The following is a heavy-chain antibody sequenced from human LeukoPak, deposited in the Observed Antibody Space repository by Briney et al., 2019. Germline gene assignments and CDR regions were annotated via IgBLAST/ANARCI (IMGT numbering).Heavy chain of an antibody. CDR2: ISHDGSQK. Sequence: GGSLRLSCAASGFTFSDYSMHWGRQAPGKGLEMLAVISHDGSQKYYADSAKGRFTISRDNSRNTLDLQMSSLRAEDTAVYYRAKQERDGYNQIDYWGQGTLVTVSP. CDR1: GFTFSDYS. D-gene: IGHD5-24*01. V-gene: IGHV3-30*18. CDR3: AKQERDGYNQIDY. J-gene: IGHJ4*02.